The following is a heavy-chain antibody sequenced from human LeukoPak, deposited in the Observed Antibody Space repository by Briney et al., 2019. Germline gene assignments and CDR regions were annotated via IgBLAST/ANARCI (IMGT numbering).Heavy chain of an antibody. CDR2: ICYSGST. D-gene: IGHD6-13*01. Sequence: PSETLSPTCTVSGGSISSSSYYWGWIRQPPGKGLEWIGSICYSGSTYYNPSLKSRVTISVDTSKNQFSLKLSSVTAADTAVYYCARHLLYSSSWPDYFDYWGQGTLVTVSS. V-gene: IGHV4-39*01. CDR1: GGSISSSSYY. CDR3: ARHLLYSSSWPDYFDY. J-gene: IGHJ4*02.